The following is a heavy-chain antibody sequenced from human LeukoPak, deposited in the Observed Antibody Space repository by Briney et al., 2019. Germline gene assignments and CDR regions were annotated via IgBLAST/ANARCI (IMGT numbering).Heavy chain of an antibody. CDR1: GFTVSNNY. CDR3: ARGNSGAFDI. V-gene: IGHV3-66*01. D-gene: IGHD3-10*01. CDR2: IYSGGTT. Sequence: PGGSLGLSCAASGFTVSNNYMSWVRQAPGKGLEWVSVIYSGGTTYYADSVKGRFTISRDNSKNTLYLQMNSLRAEDTAVYYCARGNSGAFDIWGQGTMVTVSS. J-gene: IGHJ3*02.